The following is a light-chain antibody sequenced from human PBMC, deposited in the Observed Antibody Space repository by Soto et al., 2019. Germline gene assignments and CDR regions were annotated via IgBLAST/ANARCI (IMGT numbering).Light chain of an antibody. CDR3: QSYDTSLNVGV. Sequence: QAVVTQPPSVSGAPGQRVTISCTGSSSNIGAGYDVHWYQHLPETAPKLLIYGDTNRPSGVPDRISGSKSGTSASLAITGLRAEDEADYYCQSYDTSLNVGVFGGGTKVTVL. CDR1: SSNIGAGYD. CDR2: GDT. V-gene: IGLV1-40*01. J-gene: IGLJ3*02.